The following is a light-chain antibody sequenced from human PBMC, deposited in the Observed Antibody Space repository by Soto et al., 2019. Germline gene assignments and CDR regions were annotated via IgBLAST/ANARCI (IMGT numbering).Light chain of an antibody. CDR3: LQDYSFLT. J-gene: IGKJ3*01. Sequence: IQMTQSPSSLSASLGDRVTITCQASQDISNYLNWYQQKPGKAPKLLIYAASTLQSGVPSRFSDSGSGPDFTISISSLQPEDFATYFCLQDYSFLTLGPGTKVVFK. CDR2: AAS. V-gene: IGKV1-6*01. CDR1: QDISNY.